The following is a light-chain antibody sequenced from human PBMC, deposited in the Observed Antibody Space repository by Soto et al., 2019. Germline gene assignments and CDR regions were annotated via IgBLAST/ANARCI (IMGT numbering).Light chain of an antibody. CDR2: RNN. CDR3: AAWDDSLSGVI. J-gene: IGLJ2*01. V-gene: IGLV1-47*01. Sequence: QSVLTQPPSASGTPGQRVTISCSGSSSNIGINYVYWYQQLPGMAPKLLIYRNNQRPSGVPDRFSGSKSGTSASLAITGLRSEDEADYYCAAWDDSLSGVIFGGETKLTVL. CDR1: SSNIGINY.